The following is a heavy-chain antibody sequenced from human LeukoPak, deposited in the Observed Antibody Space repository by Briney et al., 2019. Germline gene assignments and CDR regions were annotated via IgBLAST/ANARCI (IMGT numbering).Heavy chain of an antibody. D-gene: IGHD6-13*01. V-gene: IGHV4-34*01. Sequence: TSETLSLTCTVSGGSISRYSWSWIRQPPGKGLEWIGEINHSGSTNYNPSLKGRVTIPVDTSKNQFSLKLRSVTAADTAVYYCARVVGKYSSSWYYWGQGTLVTVSS. CDR2: INHSGST. CDR1: GGSISRYS. CDR3: ARVVGKYSSSWYY. J-gene: IGHJ4*02.